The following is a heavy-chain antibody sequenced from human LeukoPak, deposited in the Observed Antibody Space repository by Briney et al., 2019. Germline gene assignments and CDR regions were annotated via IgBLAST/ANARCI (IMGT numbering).Heavy chain of an antibody. J-gene: IGHJ3*02. CDR2: IYYSGST. D-gene: IGHD3-16*01. CDR3: ARDLYGIDAFDI. Sequence: SETLSLTCAVYGGSFSGYYWSWIRQPPGKGLEWIGSIYYSGSTYYNPSLKSRVTISVDTSKNQFSLKLSSVTAADTAVYYCARDLYGIDAFDIWGQGTMVTVSS. V-gene: IGHV4-34*01. CDR1: GGSFSGYY.